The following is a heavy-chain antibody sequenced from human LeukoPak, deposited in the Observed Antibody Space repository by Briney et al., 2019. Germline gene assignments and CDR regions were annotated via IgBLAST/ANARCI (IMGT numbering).Heavy chain of an antibody. CDR2: IYWDDDK. V-gene: IGHV2-5*02. Sequence: SGPTLVKPTQTLTLTCTFSGFSLSTSGVGVGWIRQPPGKALEWLALIYWDDDKRYSPSLKSRLTITKDTSKNQVVLTMTNMDPVDTATYYCAHRRWSGYDDSPDAFDIWGQGTMVTVSS. CDR3: AHRRWSGYDDSPDAFDI. D-gene: IGHD5-12*01. CDR1: GFSLSTSGVG. J-gene: IGHJ3*02.